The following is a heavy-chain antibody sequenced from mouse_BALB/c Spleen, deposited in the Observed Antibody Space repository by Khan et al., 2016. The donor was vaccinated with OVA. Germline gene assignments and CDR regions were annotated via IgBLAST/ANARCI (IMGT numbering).Heavy chain of an antibody. CDR2: ISYSGVT. V-gene: IGHV3-2*02. Sequence: EVELVESGPGLVKPSQSLSLTCTVTGYSITSGYAWNWIRQFPGNKLEWMGYISYSGVTSYNPSLESRISITRDTSKNQFFLQLNSLTTEDTATYYCARGNYYGYYFDYWGQGTTLTVSS. J-gene: IGHJ2*01. CDR1: GYSITSGYA. CDR3: ARGNYYGYYFDY. D-gene: IGHD1-1*01.